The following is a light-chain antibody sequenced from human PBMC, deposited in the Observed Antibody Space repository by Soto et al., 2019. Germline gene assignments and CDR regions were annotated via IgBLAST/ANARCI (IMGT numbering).Light chain of an antibody. CDR1: QSVSNKY. J-gene: IGKJ2*01. V-gene: IGKV3-20*01. Sequence: EVVLTQSPGTLSLSPGERATLSCRASQSVSNKYLAWYQQKPGQAPRLLIFGSSDRATGIPDRFSGSGSGTDFTLTISRLDPEEFAVYYCQQYGSSPPYTFGQGTKLEIK. CDR2: GSS. CDR3: QQYGSSPPYT.